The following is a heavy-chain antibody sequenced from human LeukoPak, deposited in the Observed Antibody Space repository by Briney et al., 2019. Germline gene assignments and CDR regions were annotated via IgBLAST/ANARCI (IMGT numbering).Heavy chain of an antibody. CDR3: ARVEGVYSSSWYVDY. D-gene: IGHD6-13*01. J-gene: IGHJ4*02. CDR2: IYYSGST. V-gene: IGHV4-39*07. CDR1: GGSISSSSYY. Sequence: PSETLSLTCTVSGGSISSSSYYWGWIRQPPGKGLEWIGSIYYSGSTYYNPSLKSRVTISVDTSKNQFSLKLSSVTAADTAVYYCARVEGVYSSSWYVDYWGQGTLVTVSS.